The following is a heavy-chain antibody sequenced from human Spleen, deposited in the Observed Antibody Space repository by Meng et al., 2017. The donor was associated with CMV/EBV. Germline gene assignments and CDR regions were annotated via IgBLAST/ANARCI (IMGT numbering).Heavy chain of an antibody. D-gene: IGHD6-19*01. V-gene: IGHV3-23*03. CDR3: AKGQWSSGWTNFDY. CDR1: GLAVRGSA. CDR2: ICRGGTTS. J-gene: IGHJ4*02. Sequence: GLAVRGSAVSWVREGAGKGLGSVSIICRGGTTSYCANSVEGQLTISRDRSRSTLYLRMNSLRADDTAVYYCAKGQWSSGWTNFDYWGQGTLVTVSS.